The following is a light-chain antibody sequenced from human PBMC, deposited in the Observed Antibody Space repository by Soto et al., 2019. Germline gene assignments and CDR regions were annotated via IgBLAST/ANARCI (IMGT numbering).Light chain of an antibody. CDR3: QQSYSSPPT. J-gene: IGKJ1*01. Sequence: DIHMTQSPSSLSASVGERITITCRASKSINTYLNWYQQKPGKAPKLLMYVATSLQSGVPSRFSGSISGTDFTLTISSLQPEDFATYYCQQSYSSPPTFGQGTKVDIK. V-gene: IGKV1-39*01. CDR2: VAT. CDR1: KSINTY.